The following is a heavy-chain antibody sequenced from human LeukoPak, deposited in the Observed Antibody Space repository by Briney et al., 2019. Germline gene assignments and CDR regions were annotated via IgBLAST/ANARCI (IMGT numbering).Heavy chain of an antibody. D-gene: IGHD6-19*01. CDR1: GFTFSSYE. CDR3: ARAGGSGWPFRGNYFDY. CDR2: ISSSGSTI. Sequence: PGGSLRLSCAASGFTFSSYEMNWVRQAPGKGLEWVSYISSSGSTIYYADSVKVRFTISRDNAKNSLYLQMNSLRAEDTAVYYCARAGGSGWPFRGNYFDYWGQGTLVTVSS. J-gene: IGHJ4*02. V-gene: IGHV3-48*03.